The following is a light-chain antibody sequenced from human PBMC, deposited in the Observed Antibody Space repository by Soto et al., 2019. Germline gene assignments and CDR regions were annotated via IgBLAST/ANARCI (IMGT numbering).Light chain of an antibody. J-gene: IGLJ3*02. CDR1: NSDVGSYNL. V-gene: IGLV2-23*01. CDR3: CSFARGNTVV. Sequence: QSALTQPASVSGSPGQSITISCTGTNSDVGSYNLVSWHQQHPGKAPKLMIYEGDKRPSGISNRFFGSKSGNTASLTISGLQAEDEADYYCCSFARGNTVVFGGGTKLTVL. CDR2: EGD.